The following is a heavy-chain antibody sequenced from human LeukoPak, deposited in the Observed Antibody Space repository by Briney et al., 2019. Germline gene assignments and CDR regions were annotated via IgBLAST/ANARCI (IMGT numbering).Heavy chain of an antibody. J-gene: IGHJ4*02. D-gene: IGHD3-22*01. V-gene: IGHV3-23*01. CDR3: AWDSSGYYLSAYRY. Sequence: TGGSLRLSSAASGFTFSSYAMSWVRQAPGKGLEWVSAISGSGGSTYYADSVKGRFTISRDNSKNTLYLQMNSLRAEDTAVYYCAWDSSGYYLSAYRYWGQGTLVTVSS. CDR2: ISGSGGST. CDR1: GFTFSSYA.